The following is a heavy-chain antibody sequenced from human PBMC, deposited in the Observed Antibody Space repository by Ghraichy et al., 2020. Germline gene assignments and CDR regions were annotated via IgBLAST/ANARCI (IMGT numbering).Heavy chain of an antibody. CDR1: GFSFSDNG. V-gene: IGHV3-23*01. Sequence: GGSLRLSCAASGFSFSDNGMSWVRQAPGKGLEWVSAISGSGYSTYYADSVKGRFTVSRDNSENTLYLEMYSLRPEDTAVYYCAKDPIGWFRDLLANNGMDVWGQGTTVTVSS. J-gene: IGHJ6*02. CDR2: ISGSGYST. CDR3: AKDPIGWFRDLLANNGMDV. D-gene: IGHD3-10*01.